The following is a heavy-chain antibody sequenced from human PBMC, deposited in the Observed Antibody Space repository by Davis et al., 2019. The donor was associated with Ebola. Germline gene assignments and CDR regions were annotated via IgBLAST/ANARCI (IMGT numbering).Heavy chain of an antibody. J-gene: IGHJ3*02. D-gene: IGHD2-15*01. CDR2: INHSGST. CDR1: GGSFSGYY. CDR3: ARVLMRIPLAFDI. Sequence: PSETLSLTCAVYGGSFSGYYWSWIRQPPGKGLEWIGEINHSGSTNYNPSLKSRVTISVDTSKNQFSLKLSSVTAADTAVYYCARVLMRIPLAFDIWGQGTMVTVSS. V-gene: IGHV4-34*01.